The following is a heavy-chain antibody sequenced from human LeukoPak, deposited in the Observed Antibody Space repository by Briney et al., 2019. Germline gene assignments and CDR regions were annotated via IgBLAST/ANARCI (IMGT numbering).Heavy chain of an antibody. CDR1: GFTFRNYF. J-gene: IGHJ4*02. Sequence: PGGSLRLSCAASGFTFRNYFMSWVRQAPEKGLEWVANIKEDGSEKYYVDSVKGRFTISRDNAKNSLYLEMNSLRAEDTAVYYCARDDSTGYYYLDGWGQGTLVTVSS. CDR3: ARDDSTGYYYLDG. V-gene: IGHV3-7*05. CDR2: IKEDGSEK. D-gene: IGHD3-22*01.